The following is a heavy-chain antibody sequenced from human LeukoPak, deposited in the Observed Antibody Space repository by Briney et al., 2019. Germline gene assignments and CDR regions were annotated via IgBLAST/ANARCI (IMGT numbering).Heavy chain of an antibody. CDR1: GYTFTGYY. D-gene: IGHD6-13*01. V-gene: IGHV1-2*02. CDR3: ARESMGSSSWYFREADY. Sequence: GASVKVSCKASGYTFTGYYMHWVRQAPGQGLEWMGLINPNSGGTNYAQKFQGRVTMTRDTSISTAYMELSRLRSDDTAVYYCARESMGSSSWYFREADYWGQGTLVTVSS. J-gene: IGHJ4*02. CDR2: INPNSGGT.